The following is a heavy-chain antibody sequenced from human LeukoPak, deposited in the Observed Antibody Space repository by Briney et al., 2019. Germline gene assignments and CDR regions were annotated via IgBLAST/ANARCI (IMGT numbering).Heavy chain of an antibody. J-gene: IGHJ3*02. CDR3: ARDDYGGNSDDAFDI. D-gene: IGHD4-23*01. Sequence: SETLSLTCTVSGGSISSYYWSWIRQPPGKGLEWIGYIYYSGSTNYNPSLKSRVTISVDTSKNQFSLKPSSVTAADTAVYYCARDDYGGNSDDAFDIWGQGTMVTVSS. CDR2: IYYSGST. V-gene: IGHV4-59*01. CDR1: GGSISSYY.